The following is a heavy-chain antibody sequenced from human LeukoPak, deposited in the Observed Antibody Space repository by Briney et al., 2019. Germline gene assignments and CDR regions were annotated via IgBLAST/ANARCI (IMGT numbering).Heavy chain of an antibody. Sequence: GGSLRLSCAASGFTFSSYGMYWVRQAPGKGLEWVAVIWYDGSNKYYADSVKGRFTISSDNSKNTLYLQMNSLRAEDTAVYYCVRELEGGLGDCWGQGTLVTVSS. J-gene: IGHJ4*02. CDR2: IWYDGSNK. CDR1: GFTFSSYG. CDR3: VRELEGGLGDC. V-gene: IGHV3-33*07. D-gene: IGHD2-15*01.